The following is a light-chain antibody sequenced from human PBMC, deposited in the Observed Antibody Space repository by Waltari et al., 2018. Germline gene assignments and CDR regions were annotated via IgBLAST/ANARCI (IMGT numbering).Light chain of an antibody. Sequence: QSVLTQPPSTSGNPGQTVTISCSGSSSNIGTNTVTWYQQFPGTAPKVLVFANYHRPSGVPDRFSASKSGTSASLVISGLQSEDEGDYFCAAWDDSLIGRVFGGGTTLTVL. V-gene: IGLV1-44*01. J-gene: IGLJ3*02. CDR3: AAWDDSLIGRV. CDR1: SSNIGTNT. CDR2: ANY.